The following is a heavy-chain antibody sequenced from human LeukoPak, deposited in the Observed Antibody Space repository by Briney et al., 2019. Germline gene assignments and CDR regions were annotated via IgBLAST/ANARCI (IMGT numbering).Heavy chain of an antibody. Sequence: GGSLRLSCAASGVTVSSNHMSWVSQAPGKGLECISIIYTAGGTYYADSVKGRFTISRDNSKNTLYLQMNSLRAEDTAVYYCARLWFGESQNDYWGQGTLVTVPS. V-gene: IGHV3-66*01. CDR2: IYTAGGT. CDR3: ARLWFGESQNDY. CDR1: GVTVSSNH. D-gene: IGHD3-10*01. J-gene: IGHJ4*02.